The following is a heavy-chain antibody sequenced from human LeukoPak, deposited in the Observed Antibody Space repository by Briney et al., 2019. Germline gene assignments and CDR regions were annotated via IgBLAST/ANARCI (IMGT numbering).Heavy chain of an antibody. CDR1: GGSFSGYY. CDR3: ARAYGPQWAFDI. V-gene: IGHV4-34*01. Sequence: SETLSLTCAVYGGSFSGYYWSWIRQPPGKGLEWIGEINHSGSTNYNPSLKSRVTISVDTSKNQFSLELSSVTAADTAVYYCARAYGPQWAFDIWGQGTTVTVSS. J-gene: IGHJ3*02. CDR2: INHSGST. D-gene: IGHD6-19*01.